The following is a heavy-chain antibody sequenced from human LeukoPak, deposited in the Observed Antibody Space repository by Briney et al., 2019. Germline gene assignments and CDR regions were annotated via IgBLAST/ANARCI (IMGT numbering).Heavy chain of an antibody. D-gene: IGHD3-16*01. CDR2: IYYSGTT. Sequence: SETLSLTCSLSGDSFTTYYWSWLRQPPGKGLEWIGYIYYSGTTNYNPSLETRVTISIDRPKNQFSLKLASVTAADTAVYYCAREKLNTSWYGGSRDYRHYFYGMDVWGQGTTVTVSS. V-gene: IGHV4-59*01. CDR3: AREKLNTSWYGGSRDYRHYFYGMDV. CDR1: GDSFTTYY. J-gene: IGHJ6*02.